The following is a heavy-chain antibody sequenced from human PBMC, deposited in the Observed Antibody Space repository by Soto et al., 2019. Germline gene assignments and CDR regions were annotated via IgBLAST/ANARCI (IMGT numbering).Heavy chain of an antibody. Sequence: QVQLVQSGAEVTKPGSSVKVSCKASADTFTGYTVTWVRQAPGQGLEWVGRVIPILGASNFAQKFQGRVTISAEKSADTAYMVLTGLTSEDTAVYYCARSRGSYYTNFDSWGQGTLVTVSS. CDR3: ARSRGSYYTNFDS. CDR1: ADTFTGYT. D-gene: IGHD3-10*01. CDR2: VIPILGAS. V-gene: IGHV1-69*08. J-gene: IGHJ4*02.